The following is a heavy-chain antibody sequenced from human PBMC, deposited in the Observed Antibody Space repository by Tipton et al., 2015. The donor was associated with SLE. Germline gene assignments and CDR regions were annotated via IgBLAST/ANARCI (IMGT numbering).Heavy chain of an antibody. V-gene: IGHV3-74*01. CDR3: AKDPTTVNFDY. D-gene: IGHD4-17*01. CDR1: GFTFSSYW. Sequence: SLRLSCAASGFTFSSYWMHWVRQAPGKGLVWVSRINSDGSSTSYADSVKGRFTISRDNAKNTLYLQMNSLRAEDTAVYYCAKDPTTVNFDYWGQGTLVTVSS. CDR2: INSDGSST. J-gene: IGHJ4*02.